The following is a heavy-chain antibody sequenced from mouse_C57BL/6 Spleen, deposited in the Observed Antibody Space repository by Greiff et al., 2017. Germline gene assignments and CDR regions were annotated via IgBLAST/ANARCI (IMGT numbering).Heavy chain of an antibody. J-gene: IGHJ1*03. CDR1: GYTFTTYP. D-gene: IGHD2-4*01. CDR3: ARGDDSYWYFDV. V-gene: IGHV1-47*01. Sequence: QVQLKESGAELVKPGASVKMSCKASGYTFTTYPIEWMKQNHGKSLEWIGNFHPYNDDTKYNEKFKGKATLTVEKSSSTVYLELSRVTSDDSAVYYCARGDDSYWYFDVWGTGTTVTVSS. CDR2: FHPYNDDT.